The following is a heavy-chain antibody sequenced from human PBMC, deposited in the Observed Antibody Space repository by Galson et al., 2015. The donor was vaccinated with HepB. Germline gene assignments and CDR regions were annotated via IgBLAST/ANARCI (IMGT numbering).Heavy chain of an antibody. CDR1: GGSISSRNW. V-gene: IGHV4-4*02. Sequence: SETLSLTCGVSGGSISSRNWWSWVRQPPGKGLEWIGEIFHSGITNYNPSLKSRVTMSVDTSKNQISLRLTSVTAADTAVYYCANLGYCGNDVCHSVYWSQGTLVTVSS. J-gene: IGHJ4*01. CDR3: ANLGYCGNDVCHSVY. D-gene: IGHD2-8*01. CDR2: IFHSGIT.